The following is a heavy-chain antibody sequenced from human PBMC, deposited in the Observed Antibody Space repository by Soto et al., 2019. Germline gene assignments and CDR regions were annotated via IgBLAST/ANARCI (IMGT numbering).Heavy chain of an antibody. V-gene: IGHV3-74*01. J-gene: IGHJ4*02. CDR2: INGDGSTT. CDR1: GFTFSSYW. D-gene: IGHD3-22*01. CDR3: ARLNKDSSGYYPDY. Sequence: EVPLVESGGGLVQPGGSLRLSCAASGFTFSSYWIHWVRQAPGKGLVWVSRINGDGSTTAYADSVKGRFTISRDNAKNTLYLQMNSLRAEDTAVYYCARLNKDSSGYYPDYWGQGTLVTVSS.